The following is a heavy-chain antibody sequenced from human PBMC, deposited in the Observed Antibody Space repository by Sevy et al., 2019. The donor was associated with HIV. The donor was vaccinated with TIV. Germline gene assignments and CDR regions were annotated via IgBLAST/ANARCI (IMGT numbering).Heavy chain of an antibody. CDR3: ITLAGYCSGGSCYSGIDY. V-gene: IGHV3-72*01. CDR1: GFTFSDHY. CDR2: TRNKANSYTT. Sequence: GGSLRLSCAASGFTFSDHYMDWVRQAPGKGLEWVGRTRNKANSYTTEYAASVKGRFTISRDDSKNSLYLQMNSLKTEDTAVYYCITLAGYCSGGSCYSGIDYWGQGTLVTVSS. J-gene: IGHJ4*02. D-gene: IGHD2-15*01.